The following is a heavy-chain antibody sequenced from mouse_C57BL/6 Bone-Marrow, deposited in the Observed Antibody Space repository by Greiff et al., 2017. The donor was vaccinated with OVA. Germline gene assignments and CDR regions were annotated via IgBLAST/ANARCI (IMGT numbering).Heavy chain of an antibody. J-gene: IGHJ1*03. V-gene: IGHV1-64*01. CDR3: AHRGSPRYFDV. CDR2: IHPNSGST. CDR1: GYTFTSYW. Sequence: QVQLQQPGAELVKPGASVKLSCKASGYTFTSYWMHWVKQRPGQGLEWIGMIHPNSGSTNYNEKFKSKATLTVDKSSSTAYMKLSSLTSEDSAVYYCAHRGSPRYFDVWGTGTTVTVSS.